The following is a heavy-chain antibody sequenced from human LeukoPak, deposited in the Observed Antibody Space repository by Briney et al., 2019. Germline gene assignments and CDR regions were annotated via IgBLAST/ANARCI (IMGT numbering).Heavy chain of an antibody. V-gene: IGHV4-39*07. CDR2: IYHSGTTYSGST. CDR3: ARAGGYGLIDY. Sequence: SETLSLTCNVSGASMSNYYWVWIRQPPGKGLVWIGSIYHSGTTYSGSTYYNPSLKSRVTISLDTSKNQFSLKVGSMTAADTAVYYCARAGGYGLIDYWGQGTMVTVSS. J-gene: IGHJ4*02. CDR1: GASMSNYY. D-gene: IGHD5-18*01.